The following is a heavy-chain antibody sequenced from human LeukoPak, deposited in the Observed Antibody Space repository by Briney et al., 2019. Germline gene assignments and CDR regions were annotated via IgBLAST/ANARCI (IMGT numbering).Heavy chain of an antibody. CDR1: GYTFTGYY. J-gene: IGHJ4*02. CDR3: ARDFGAPIYYFDY. Sequence: GASVKVSCKASGYTFTGYYMHWVRQAPGQGLEWMGWINPNSGGTNYAQKFQGRVTMTRDTSINTAYMELSRLRSDDTAVYYCARDFGAPIYYFDYWGQGTLVTVSS. D-gene: IGHD3-10*01. V-gene: IGHV1-2*02. CDR2: INPNSGGT.